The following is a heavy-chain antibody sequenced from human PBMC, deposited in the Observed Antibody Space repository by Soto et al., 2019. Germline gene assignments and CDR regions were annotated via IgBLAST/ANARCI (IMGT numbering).Heavy chain of an antibody. CDR1: GYTFTSYG. CDR2: ISAYNGNT. J-gene: IGHJ6*02. V-gene: IGHV1-18*01. CDR3: ARVLYGVVTAMSPWYYGMDV. Sequence: QVQLVQSGAEVKKPGASVKVSCKASGYTFTSYGISWVRQAPGQGLEWMGWISAYNGNTNYAQKLQGRVTMTTDTSTSPAYMELRSLRSDDTAVYYCARVLYGVVTAMSPWYYGMDVWGQGTTVTVSS. D-gene: IGHD2-21*02.